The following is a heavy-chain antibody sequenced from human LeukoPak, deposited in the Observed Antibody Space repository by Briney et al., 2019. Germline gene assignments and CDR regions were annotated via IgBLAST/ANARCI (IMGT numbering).Heavy chain of an antibody. CDR2: INPNSGGT. CDR1: GYTFTMYY. V-gene: IGHV1-2*02. J-gene: IGHJ4*02. D-gene: IGHD5-12*01. CDR3: ARTEHGYSGYDPDY. Sequence: GASVKVSCKASGYTFTMYYIHWVRQAPGQGLEWMGWINPNSGGTNYAQKFQGRVTMTRDTSISTAYMELSRLRSDDTAVYYCARTEHGYSGYDPDYWGQGTLVTVSS.